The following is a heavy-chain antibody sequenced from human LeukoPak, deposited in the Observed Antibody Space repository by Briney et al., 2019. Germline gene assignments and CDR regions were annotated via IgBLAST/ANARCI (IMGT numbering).Heavy chain of an antibody. Sequence: ASVKVSCKASGYTFTGYYMHWVRQAPGQGLEWMGWINPNSGGTNYAQKFQGRVTMTRDTSISTAYMELSRLRSDDTAVYYCARDCDGSGSYHWFDPRGQGTLVTVSS. D-gene: IGHD3-10*01. J-gene: IGHJ5*02. V-gene: IGHV1-2*02. CDR3: ARDCDGSGSYHWFDP. CDR1: GYTFTGYY. CDR2: INPNSGGT.